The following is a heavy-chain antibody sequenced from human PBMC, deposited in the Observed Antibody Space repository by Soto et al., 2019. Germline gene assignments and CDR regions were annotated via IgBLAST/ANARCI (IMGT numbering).Heavy chain of an antibody. D-gene: IGHD3-3*01. CDR1: GGSISSGGYY. CDR3: ARANYDFWSGYLVYYYYGMDV. J-gene: IGHJ6*02. V-gene: IGHV4-31*03. CDR2: IYYSGST. Sequence: QVQLQESGPGLVKPSQTLSLTCTVSGGSISSGGYYWSWIRQHPGKGLEWIGYIYYSGSTYYNPSLKSRVTISVDTSKTQFSLKLSSVTAADTAVYYCARANYDFWSGYLVYYYYGMDVWGQGTTVTVSS.